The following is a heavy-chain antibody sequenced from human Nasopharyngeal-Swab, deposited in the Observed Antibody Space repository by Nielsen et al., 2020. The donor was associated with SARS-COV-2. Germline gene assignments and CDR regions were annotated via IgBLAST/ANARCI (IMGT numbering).Heavy chain of an antibody. CDR3: ARDAPYDFWNRYNWFDP. D-gene: IGHD3-3*01. CDR1: GFTFRSYG. V-gene: IGHV3-33*01. Sequence: GGSLRLSCAASGFTFRSYGMHWARQAPGKGLEWVAVIWYDGSNKYYADSVKGRFTISRDNSKNTLYLQMNSLRAEDTAVYYCARDAPYDFWNRYNWFDPWGQGTLVTVSS. CDR2: IWYDGSNK. J-gene: IGHJ5*02.